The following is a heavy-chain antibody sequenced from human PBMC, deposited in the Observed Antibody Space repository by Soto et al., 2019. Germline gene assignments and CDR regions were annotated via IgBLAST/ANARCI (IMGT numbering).Heavy chain of an antibody. CDR2: IMPIFRAP. V-gene: IGHV1-69*12. CDR1: GGAFSDYA. CDR3: ASWLKGPEIGNYYYGMDV. D-gene: IGHD3-10*01. Sequence: QVQLVQSGAEVKKPGSSVKVSCKASGGAFSDYAFSWVRQAPGQGLEWLGGIMPIFRAPDYAQKFQGRVTITADEFTRTADMELNSLRSEDTAVYYCASWLKGPEIGNYYYGMDVWGQGTTVTVS. J-gene: IGHJ6*02.